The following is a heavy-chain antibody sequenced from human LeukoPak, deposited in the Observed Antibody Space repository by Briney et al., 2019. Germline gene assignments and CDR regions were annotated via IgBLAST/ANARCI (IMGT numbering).Heavy chain of an antibody. D-gene: IGHD3-3*01. CDR3: ARGPDYDFWSGQGVY. CDR2: MNPNGGNT. Sequence: ASVKVSCKASGYTFTSYDINWVRQATGQGLEWMGWMNPNGGNTGYAQKFQGRVTMTRNTSISTAYMELTSLRSEDTAVYYCARGPDYDFWSGQGVYWGQGTLVTVSS. J-gene: IGHJ4*02. CDR1: GYTFTSYD. V-gene: IGHV1-8*01.